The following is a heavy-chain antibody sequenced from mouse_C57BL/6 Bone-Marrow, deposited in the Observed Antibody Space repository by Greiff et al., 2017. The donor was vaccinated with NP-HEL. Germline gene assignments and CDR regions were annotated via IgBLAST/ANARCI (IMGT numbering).Heavy chain of an antibody. Sequence: VQLQQSGPELVKPGASVKISCKASGYTFTDYYINWVKQRPGQGLEWIGWIFPGSGSTYYNEKFKGKATLTVDKSSSTAYMLLSSLTSEDSAVYFCARGDYYGSSYEGDWYFDVWGTGTTVTVSS. J-gene: IGHJ1*03. D-gene: IGHD1-1*01. CDR2: IFPGSGST. V-gene: IGHV1-75*01. CDR3: ARGDYYGSSYEGDWYFDV. CDR1: GYTFTDYY.